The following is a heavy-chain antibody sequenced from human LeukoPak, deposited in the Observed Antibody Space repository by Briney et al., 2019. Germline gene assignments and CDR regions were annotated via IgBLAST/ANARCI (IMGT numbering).Heavy chain of an antibody. CDR1: GFTFSSYG. D-gene: IGHD3-22*01. Sequence: GGSLRLSCAASGFTFSSYGMSWVRQAPGKGLEWVSAISGSGGSTYYADSVKGRFTISRDNSKNTLYLQMNSLRAEDTAVYYCAKTPPRSGYYLGSDYWGQGTLVTVSS. V-gene: IGHV3-23*01. J-gene: IGHJ4*02. CDR3: AKTPPRSGYYLGSDY. CDR2: ISGSGGST.